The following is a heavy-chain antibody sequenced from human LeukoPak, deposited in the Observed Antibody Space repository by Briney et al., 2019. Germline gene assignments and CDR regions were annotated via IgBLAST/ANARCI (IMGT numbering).Heavy chain of an antibody. V-gene: IGHV3-48*01. Sequence: GGSLRLSCAASGFTFTSYSMNWVRQAPGKGLEWVSYISSSSSAIYYADSVKGRFTISRDNSKNTLYLQMNSLRAEDTAVYYCAKMSGIAVAGPLNYWGQGTLVTVSS. CDR3: AKMSGIAVAGPLNY. D-gene: IGHD6-19*01. J-gene: IGHJ4*02. CDR2: ISSSSSAI. CDR1: GFTFTSYS.